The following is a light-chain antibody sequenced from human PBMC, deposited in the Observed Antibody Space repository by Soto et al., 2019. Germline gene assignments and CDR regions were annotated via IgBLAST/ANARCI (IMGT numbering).Light chain of an antibody. CDR3: QHYNNWPRT. Sequence: EIVMTQSPATLSVSPGERATLSCRASQSVSSNLAWYQQKPGQAPRVLIYGASTMATGIPARFSGSRSGTEFTLTISSLQSEDFAVYYCQHYNNWPRTFGQGTKVEIK. CDR2: GAS. V-gene: IGKV3-15*01. CDR1: QSVSSN. J-gene: IGKJ1*01.